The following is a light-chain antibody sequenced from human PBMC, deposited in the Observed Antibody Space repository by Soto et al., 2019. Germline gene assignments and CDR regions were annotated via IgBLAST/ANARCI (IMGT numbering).Light chain of an antibody. CDR3: QHYNIWPPWT. J-gene: IGKJ1*01. Sequence: EIVMTQSPATLSVSPGERATLSCRASQSVSSNLAWYQQKPGQAPRLLIYGASTRATGIPARFSGSGSGTEFTLTISSLQSEDFAVYYCQHYNIWPPWTFGQGTKVEIK. CDR1: QSVSSN. V-gene: IGKV3-15*01. CDR2: GAS.